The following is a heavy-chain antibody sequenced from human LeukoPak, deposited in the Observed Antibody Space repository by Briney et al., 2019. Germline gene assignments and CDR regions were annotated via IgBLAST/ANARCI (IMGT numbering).Heavy chain of an antibody. Sequence: GGSLRLSCAASGFTFSSYGMHWVRQAPGKGLEWVAVISYDGSNKYYADSVKGRLTISRDNSKNTLYLQMNSLRAEDTAVYYCAKVAAGAPYYFDYWGQGTLVTVSS. CDR3: AKVAAGAPYYFDY. J-gene: IGHJ4*02. D-gene: IGHD6-13*01. V-gene: IGHV3-30*18. CDR2: ISYDGSNK. CDR1: GFTFSSYG.